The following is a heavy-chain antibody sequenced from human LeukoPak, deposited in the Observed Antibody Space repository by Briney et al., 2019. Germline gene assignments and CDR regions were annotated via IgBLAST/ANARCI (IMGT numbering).Heavy chain of an antibody. CDR2: LYSDGNT. CDR3: ARGVEPLAANTLAY. Sequence: GGSLRPSCAASGFTVITNDMTWVRQAPGKXLXXXXXLYSDGNTKYADSVQGRFTISRDNSKNTLYLEMNSLSPDATAVYYCARGVEPLAANTLAYWGQGTLVTVSS. D-gene: IGHD1-14*01. CDR1: GFTVITND. V-gene: IGHV3-53*01. J-gene: IGHJ4*02.